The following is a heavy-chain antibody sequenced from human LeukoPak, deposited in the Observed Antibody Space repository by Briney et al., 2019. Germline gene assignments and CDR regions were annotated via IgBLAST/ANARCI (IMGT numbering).Heavy chain of an antibody. Sequence: PGRSLRLSCAASGFTFSSYAMHWVRQAPGKGLEWVAVMLYDGETAYYADSVKGRFTVSRDNSKNTLYLQMNSLRHEDTAVYYCARDPRGPTTYDHSGRDTLDYWGQGTLVTVSS. CDR1: GFTFSSYA. D-gene: IGHD3-22*01. CDR2: MLYDGETA. V-gene: IGHV3-30*04. J-gene: IGHJ4*02. CDR3: ARDPRGPTTYDHSGRDTLDY.